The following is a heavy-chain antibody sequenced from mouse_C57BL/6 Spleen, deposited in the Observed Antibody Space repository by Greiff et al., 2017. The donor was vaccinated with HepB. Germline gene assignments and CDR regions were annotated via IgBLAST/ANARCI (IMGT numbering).Heavy chain of an antibody. J-gene: IGHJ4*01. Sequence: EVKLQQSGPELVKPGASVKISCKASGYTFTDYYMNWVKQSHGKSLEWIGDINPNNGGTSYNQKFKGKATLTVDKSSSTAYMELRSLTSEDSAVYYCARSHYYYGSSGYAMDYWGQGTSVTVSS. CDR1: GYTFTDYY. CDR2: INPNNGGT. V-gene: IGHV1-26*01. CDR3: ARSHYYYGSSGYAMDY. D-gene: IGHD1-1*01.